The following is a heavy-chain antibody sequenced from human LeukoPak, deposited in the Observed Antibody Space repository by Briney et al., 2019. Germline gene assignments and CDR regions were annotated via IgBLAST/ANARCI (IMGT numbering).Heavy chain of an antibody. CDR3: AILCGSSCPNHYYGRAV. CDR2: IKQDGSEK. V-gene: IGHV3-7*01. D-gene: IGHD6-13*01. J-gene: IGHJ6*02. CDR1: GFTFSSYW. Sequence: PGGSLRLSCAASGFTFSSYWMSWVRQAPGKGLEWVANIKQDGSEKYYVDSVKGRFTISRDNAKNSLYLQMNSLRAEDTAVYYCAILCGSSCPNHYYGRAVGGQGPRATVPS.